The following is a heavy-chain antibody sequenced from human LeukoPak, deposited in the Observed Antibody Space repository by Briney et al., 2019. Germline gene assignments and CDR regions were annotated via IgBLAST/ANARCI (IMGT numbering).Heavy chain of an antibody. D-gene: IGHD6-13*01. CDR2: INPSGGST. J-gene: IGHJ4*02. CDR1: GYTFTSYY. CDR3: ARSSTLGNYFDY. Sequence: GASVKVSCKASGYTFTSYYMHWVRQALGQGLEWMGIINPSGGSTSYAQKFQGRVTLTRDTSTSTVYMELSSLRSEDTAVYYCARSSTLGNYFDYWGQGTLVTVSS. V-gene: IGHV1-46*01.